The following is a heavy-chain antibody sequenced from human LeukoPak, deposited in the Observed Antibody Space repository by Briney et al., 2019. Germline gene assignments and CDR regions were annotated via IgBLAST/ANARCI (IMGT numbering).Heavy chain of an antibody. CDR1: GYTFNDHY. CDR3: ATNEIVGLYSYFDY. Sequence: ASVKVSCKASGYTFNDHYMHWVRQAPGQGLEWMGWISPKSGGTNYAQKFQGRVTMTRDTSVSTAYMELSRLRSDDTAVYYCATNEIVGLYSYFDYWGQGTLVTVSS. D-gene: IGHD5-12*01. CDR2: ISPKSGGT. J-gene: IGHJ4*02. V-gene: IGHV1-2*02.